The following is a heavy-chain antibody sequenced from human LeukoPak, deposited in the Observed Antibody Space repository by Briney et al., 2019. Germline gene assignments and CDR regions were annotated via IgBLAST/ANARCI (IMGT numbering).Heavy chain of an antibody. CDR1: GLTFSKYS. J-gene: IGHJ5*01. CDR2: IDTSSTIM. Sequence: GGSLRLSCAASGLTFSKYSMTWVRQAPGKGLEWVSFIDTSSTIMYYTDSVKGRFTISRDNAKNSLYLQMDSLKVEDTAIYYCARDNWVDCWGQGTLVTVSS. CDR3: ARDNWVDC. V-gene: IGHV3-48*04.